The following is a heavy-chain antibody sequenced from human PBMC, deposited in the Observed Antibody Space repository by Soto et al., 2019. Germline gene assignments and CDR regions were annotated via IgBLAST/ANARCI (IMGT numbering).Heavy chain of an antibody. CDR2: VSYSGIT. CDR3: ARSIDP. J-gene: IGHJ5*02. V-gene: IGHV4-59*12. CDR1: GGSSKSYY. Sequence: SETLSLTCTVSGGSSKSYYWNWVRQPPGKGLEWIGYVSYSGITNYNPSLNSRVTISLDTSKNQFSLKLTSVTAADTAVYYCARSIDPWGQGTLVTVSS.